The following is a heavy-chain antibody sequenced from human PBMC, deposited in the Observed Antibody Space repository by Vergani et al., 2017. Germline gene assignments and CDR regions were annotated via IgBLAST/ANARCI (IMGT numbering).Heavy chain of an antibody. D-gene: IGHD2/OR15-2a*01. J-gene: IGHJ4*02. Sequence: QVQLVESAGGVVQPWGSLRLSCAASGFTFSNFGMHWIRQAPGKGLEWLAYIGKDGINTRYRDAVKGRFTVSGDNTKDILYLQMDSLRNEDTALYYCAKYFRDSTDGLPDSWGPGTLVIVSS. CDR2: IGKDGINT. CDR1: GFTFSNFG. CDR3: AKYFRDSTDGLPDS. V-gene: IGHV3-30*02.